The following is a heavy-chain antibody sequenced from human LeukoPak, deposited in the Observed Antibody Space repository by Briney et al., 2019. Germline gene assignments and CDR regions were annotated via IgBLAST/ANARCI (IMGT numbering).Heavy chain of an antibody. Sequence: PGRSLTLSCAASAFTLDDYGMSWVRHAPGKWLEWVSGINWNGGSTVYADSVKGLFTISRDKAKNSLYLQMNSLRAEDTALYYCARARGGDRDYYYYYYMDVWGKGTTVTVFS. V-gene: IGHV3-20*04. CDR3: ARARGGDRDYYYYYYMDV. J-gene: IGHJ6*03. D-gene: IGHD2-21*02. CDR1: AFTLDDYG. CDR2: INWNGGST.